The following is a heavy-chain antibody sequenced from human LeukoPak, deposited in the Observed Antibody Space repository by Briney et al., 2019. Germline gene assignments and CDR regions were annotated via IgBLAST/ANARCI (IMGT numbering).Heavy chain of an antibody. Sequence: SETLSLTCTVSGGSISSGGYYWSWIRQHPGKGLEWIGYIYYSGSTYYNPSLKSRVTISVDTSKNQFSLKLSSVTAADTAVYYCARYRYGGIDYWGQGTLVTVSS. CDR1: GGSISSGGYY. V-gene: IGHV4-31*03. D-gene: IGHD4-17*01. J-gene: IGHJ4*02. CDR3: ARYRYGGIDY. CDR2: IYYSGST.